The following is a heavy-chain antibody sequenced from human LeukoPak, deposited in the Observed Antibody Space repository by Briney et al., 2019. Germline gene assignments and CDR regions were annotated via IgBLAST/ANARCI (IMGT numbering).Heavy chain of an antibody. Sequence: ASVKVSCKASGYTFTDYCMHWVRQAPGQGLEWMGWINPNNGATNYAEKFQGRVTMTRDTSISTAYMEVSSLRSDDTAVYYCARVQYSSSPRGPFDDWGQGTLVTVSS. CDR1: GYTFTDYC. CDR2: INPNNGAT. V-gene: IGHV1-2*02. J-gene: IGHJ4*02. CDR3: ARVQYSSSPRGPFDD. D-gene: IGHD6-6*01.